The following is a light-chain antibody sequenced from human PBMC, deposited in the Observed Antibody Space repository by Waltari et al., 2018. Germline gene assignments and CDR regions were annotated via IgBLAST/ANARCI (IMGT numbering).Light chain of an antibody. V-gene: IGLV2-14*03. Sequence: QSALTQPAAVSESPGQSITISCTGTSRDVGAQNYVSWYQQHPGEAPKLMIYDVNKRPSGTSNRFSGSKSGNTASLSISGLQAEDEADYYCSSYTSTNTYVFGSGTKVTVL. CDR2: DVN. CDR1: SRDVGAQNY. J-gene: IGLJ1*01. CDR3: SSYTSTNTYV.